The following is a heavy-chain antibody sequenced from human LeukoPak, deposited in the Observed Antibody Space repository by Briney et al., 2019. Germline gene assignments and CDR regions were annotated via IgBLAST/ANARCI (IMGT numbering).Heavy chain of an antibody. Sequence: PSETLSHTCTHSLGSISSGDYYWSWIRQPPGKGLEWIGYIYYSGSTYYNPSLKGRVTISVDTSKNQFSLKLSSVTAADTAVYYCARAPTHYDILTALDYWGQGTLVTVSS. CDR1: LGSISSGDYY. V-gene: IGHV4-30-4*08. CDR3: ARAPTHYDILTALDY. D-gene: IGHD3-9*01. CDR2: IYYSGST. J-gene: IGHJ4*02.